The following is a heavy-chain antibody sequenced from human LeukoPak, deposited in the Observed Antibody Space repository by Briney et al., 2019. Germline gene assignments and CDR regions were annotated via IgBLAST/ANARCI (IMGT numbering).Heavy chain of an antibody. CDR3: ARTTEGYCRGRSCYSYYYYMDV. CDR2: IYTSGST. J-gene: IGHJ6*03. D-gene: IGHD2-15*01. CDR1: GYSISSGYY. Sequence: SETLSLTCTVSGYSISSGYYWGWIRQPPGKGLEWIGRIYTSGSTNYNPSLKSRVTMSVDTSKKQFSLKLSSVTAADTAVYYCARTTEGYCRGRSCYSYYYYMDVWGKGTTVTVSS. V-gene: IGHV4-38-2*02.